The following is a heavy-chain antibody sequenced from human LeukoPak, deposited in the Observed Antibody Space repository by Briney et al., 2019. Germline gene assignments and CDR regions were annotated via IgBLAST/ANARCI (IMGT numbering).Heavy chain of an antibody. CDR2: IQYDGSNQ. Sequence: GGSLRLSCAASGFTFSSYAMSWVRQAPGKGLEWVAYIQYDGSNQQYADSVKGRFSISRDSSKNILYLQMNSLRAEDTAVYYCAKDRCSNGIGCYYYYMDVWGKGTTVTISS. D-gene: IGHD2-8*01. J-gene: IGHJ6*03. CDR3: AKDRCSNGIGCYYYYMDV. CDR1: GFTFSSYA. V-gene: IGHV3-30*02.